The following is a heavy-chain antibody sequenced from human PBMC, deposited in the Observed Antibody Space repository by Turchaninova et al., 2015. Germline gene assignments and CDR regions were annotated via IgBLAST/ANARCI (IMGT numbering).Heavy chain of an antibody. D-gene: IGHD2/OR15-2a*01. Sequence: QVQLVQSGAEVKKPGSSVKVSCKASGDTLSSNAVSWVRQAPGQGLLWGGGVTPIFGTPTYAQKFKGRVTMSADDSTRTTYMELTTLTSEDTAVYYCARNISGLYASWGQGTLVTVSS. CDR1: GDTLSSNA. CDR2: VTPIFGTP. J-gene: IGHJ5*02. CDR3: ARNISGLYAS. V-gene: IGHV1-69*01.